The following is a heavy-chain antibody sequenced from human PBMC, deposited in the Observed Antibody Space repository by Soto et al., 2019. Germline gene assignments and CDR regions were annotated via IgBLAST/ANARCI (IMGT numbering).Heavy chain of an antibody. D-gene: IGHD4-17*01. CDR2: ISWNSGSI. CDR3: AKDIHPAESGDSHFDY. J-gene: IGHJ4*02. V-gene: IGHV3-9*01. Sequence: EVQLVESGGGLVQPGRSLRLSCAASGFTFDDYAMHWVRQAPGKGLEWVSGISWNSGSIGYADSVKGRFTISRDNAKNSLYLQMNSLRAEDTALYYCAKDIHPAESGDSHFDYWGQGTLVTVSS. CDR1: GFTFDDYA.